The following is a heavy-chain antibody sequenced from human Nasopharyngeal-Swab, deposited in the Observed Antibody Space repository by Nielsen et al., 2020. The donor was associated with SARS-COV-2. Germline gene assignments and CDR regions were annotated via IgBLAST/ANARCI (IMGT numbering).Heavy chain of an antibody. D-gene: IGHD2-2*01. CDR1: GGSFSGYY. Sequence: SETLSLTCAVYGGSFSGYYWGWIRQPPGKGLEWIGSIYYSGSTYYNPSLKSRVTISVDTSKNQFSLKLSSVTAADTAVYYCASEEDIVVVPAATGAFDIWGQGTMVTVSS. CDR3: ASEEDIVVVPAATGAFDI. V-gene: IGHV4-39*01. J-gene: IGHJ3*02. CDR2: IYYSGST.